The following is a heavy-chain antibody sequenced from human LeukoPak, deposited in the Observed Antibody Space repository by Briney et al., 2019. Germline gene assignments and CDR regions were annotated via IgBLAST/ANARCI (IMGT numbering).Heavy chain of an antibody. D-gene: IGHD3-3*01. J-gene: IGHJ4*02. CDR2: INHSGST. Sequence: PSETLSLTCAVYGGSFSGYYWSWIRQPPGKGLEWIGEINHSGSTNYNPSLKSRVTISVDTSKNQFSLKLSSVTAADTAVYYCASGGNGVVGPEYYFDSWGQGTLVTVSS. CDR3: ASGGNGVVGPEYYFDS. V-gene: IGHV4-34*01. CDR1: GGSFSGYY.